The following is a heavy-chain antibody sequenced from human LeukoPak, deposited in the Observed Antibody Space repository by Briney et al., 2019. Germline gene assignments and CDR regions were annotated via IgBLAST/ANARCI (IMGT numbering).Heavy chain of an antibody. J-gene: IGHJ6*04. CDR3: ARDHPPARVDV. Sequence: ASVKVSCKASGYIFTDYFIHWVRQAPGQGLEWMGWINPNSGGTNYAQQFQGRVIMTRETSISTAYMDPIRLRSDDTAVYYCARDHPPARVDVWGKGTTVSVSS. CDR2: INPNSGGT. V-gene: IGHV1-2*02. CDR1: GYIFTDYF.